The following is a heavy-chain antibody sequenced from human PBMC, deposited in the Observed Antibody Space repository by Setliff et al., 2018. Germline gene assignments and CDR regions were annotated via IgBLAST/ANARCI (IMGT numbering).Heavy chain of an antibody. Sequence: GGSLRLSCAASGFTFSSYWMSWARQAPGKGLEWVANIKQDGSEKYYVDSVRGRFTISRDNAKNSLYLQMNSLRAEDTAVYYCARRYNFWSGYLDYWGQGTLVTVSS. D-gene: IGHD3-3*01. CDR1: GFTFSSYW. J-gene: IGHJ4*02. V-gene: IGHV3-7*01. CDR3: ARRYNFWSGYLDY. CDR2: IKQDGSEK.